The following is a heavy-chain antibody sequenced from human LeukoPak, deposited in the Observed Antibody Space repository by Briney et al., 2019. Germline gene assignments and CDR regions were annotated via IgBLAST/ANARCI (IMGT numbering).Heavy chain of an antibody. J-gene: IGHJ3*02. Sequence: EASVKVSCKASGYTFTSYDINWVRQAPGQGLEWMGRIIPIVGVTEYAQKFQGRVTITADKSTSAGYMELSSLRSEDTAVYYCARGGGGTLRDALEIWGQGTMVSVSS. V-gene: IGHV1-69*04. CDR3: ARGGGGTLRDALEI. D-gene: IGHD2-15*01. CDR2: IIPIVGVT. CDR1: GYTFTSYD.